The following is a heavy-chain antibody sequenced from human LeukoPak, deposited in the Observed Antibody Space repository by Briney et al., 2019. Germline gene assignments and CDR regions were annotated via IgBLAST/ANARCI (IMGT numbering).Heavy chain of an antibody. CDR2: ISSSGSTI. D-gene: IGHD3-22*01. CDR3: ARASNYYDSSGYSFDY. V-gene: IGHV3-11*01. CDR1: GFTFSDYY. Sequence: PGGFLRLSCAASGFTFSDYYMSWIRQAPGKGLEWVSYISSSGSTIYYADSVKGRFTISRDNAKNSLYLQMNSLRAEDTAVYYCARASNYYDSSGYSFDYWGQGTLVTVSS. J-gene: IGHJ4*02.